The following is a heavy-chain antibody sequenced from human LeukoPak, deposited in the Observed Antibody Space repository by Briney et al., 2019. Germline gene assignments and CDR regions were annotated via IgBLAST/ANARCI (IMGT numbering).Heavy chain of an antibody. J-gene: IGHJ4*02. CDR3: ARDSVLLWFGPHDY. Sequence: GGSLRLSCAASGFTVSSNYMNWVRQAPGKGLEWVSYISSSSSTIYYADSVKGRFTISRDNAKNSLYLQMNSLRAEDTAVYYCARDSVLLWFGPHDYWGQGTLVTVSS. CDR2: ISSSSSTI. CDR1: GFTVSSNY. V-gene: IGHV3-48*01. D-gene: IGHD3-10*01.